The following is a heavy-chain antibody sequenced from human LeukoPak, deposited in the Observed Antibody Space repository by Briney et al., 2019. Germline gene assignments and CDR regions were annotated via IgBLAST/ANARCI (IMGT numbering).Heavy chain of an antibody. J-gene: IGHJ5*02. CDR1: GYSFTSYW. CDR3: ARRAAAGTLAVGWFDP. Sequence: GESLKISCKGSGYSFTSYWIGWVRQMPGKGLEWMGIIYPGDSDTRYSPSFQGQVTISADKSIGTAYLQWSSLKASDTAMYYCARRAAAGTLAVGWFDPWGQGTLVTVSS. CDR2: IYPGDSDT. D-gene: IGHD6-13*01. V-gene: IGHV5-51*01.